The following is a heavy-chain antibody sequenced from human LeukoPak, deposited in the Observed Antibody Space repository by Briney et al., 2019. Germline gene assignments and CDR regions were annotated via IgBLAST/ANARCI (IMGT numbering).Heavy chain of an antibody. Sequence: PSETLSLTCTVSGGSISSYYWSWIRQPPGKGLEWIGYIYYSGSTYYNPSLKSRVTISVDTSKNQFSLKLSSVTAADTAVYYCARKNDYGDFDYWGQGTLVTVSS. D-gene: IGHD4-17*01. CDR2: IYYSGST. CDR1: GGSISSYY. CDR3: ARKNDYGDFDY. V-gene: IGHV4-59*12. J-gene: IGHJ4*02.